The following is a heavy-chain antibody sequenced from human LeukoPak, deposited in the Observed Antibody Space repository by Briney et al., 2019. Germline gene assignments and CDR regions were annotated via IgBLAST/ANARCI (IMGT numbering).Heavy chain of an antibody. V-gene: IGHV3-74*01. D-gene: IGHD4-23*01. CDR2: INSDGSST. CDR3: ASYGGNSGGYY. J-gene: IGHJ4*02. CDR1: GFTFSSYW. Sequence: GGSLRLSCAASGFTFSSYWMHWVRQAPGEGLVWVSRINSDGSSTSYADSVKGRFTISRDNAKNTLYLQMNSLRAEDTAVYYCASYGGNSGGYYWGQGTLVTVSS.